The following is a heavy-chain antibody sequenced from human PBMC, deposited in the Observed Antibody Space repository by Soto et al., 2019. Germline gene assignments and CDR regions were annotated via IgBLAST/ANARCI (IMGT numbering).Heavy chain of an antibody. CDR2: INPNGGST. J-gene: IGHJ4*02. V-gene: IGHV1-46*03. CDR1: GYTFTSYY. D-gene: IGHD3-3*01. Sequence: GASVKLSCKASGYTFTSYYMHWVRQAPGQGLEWMGIINPNGGSTSYAQKFQGRVTMTRDTSTNTVYMELSSLRSEDTAVYYCARGGDDFWSATDYWGQGILVTVS. CDR3: ARGGDDFWSATDY.